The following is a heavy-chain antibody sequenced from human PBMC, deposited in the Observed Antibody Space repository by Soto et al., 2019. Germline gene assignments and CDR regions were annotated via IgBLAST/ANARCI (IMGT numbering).Heavy chain of an antibody. D-gene: IGHD2-8*01. CDR3: ARGHSTDCSNGVCSFFYNHEMDV. CDR2: MNPNDGNT. CDR1: GYTFTTYE. V-gene: IGHV1-8*01. Sequence: QVQLVQSGADVKKPGASVKVSCKASGYTFTTYEINWVRQATGQGLEWMGRMNPNDGNTGYAQKFQGRVTMTRNTSITTAYMELSSLTSDDTAMYFCARGHSTDCSNGVCSFFYNHEMDVWGQGTTVTVSS. J-gene: IGHJ6*02.